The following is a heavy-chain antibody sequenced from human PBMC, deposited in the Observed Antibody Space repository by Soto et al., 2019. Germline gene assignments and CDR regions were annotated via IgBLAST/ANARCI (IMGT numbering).Heavy chain of an antibody. CDR1: GFTFSTCS. J-gene: IGHJ5*02. Sequence: EVQLVESGGGLVEPGGSLRLSCATSGFTFSTCSMNWVRQAPGKGLECVSAISATGTYTLYADSLKGRFTISRDNARNSLFLQMNSLRVEDTALYYCTTEYNSRQDLNHWGQGALVPVSS. V-gene: IGHV3-21*01. CDR2: ISATGTYT. CDR3: TTEYNSRQDLNH. D-gene: IGHD6-6*01.